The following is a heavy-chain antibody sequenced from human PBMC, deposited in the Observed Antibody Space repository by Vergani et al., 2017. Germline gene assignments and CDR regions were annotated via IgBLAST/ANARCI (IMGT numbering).Heavy chain of an antibody. J-gene: IGHJ4*02. Sequence: QVQLQESGPGLVKPSETLSLTCTVSGGSISSYYWSWIRQPPGKGLEWIGYIYYSGSTNYNPSLKSRVTISVDTSKNQFSLKLSSVTAADTAVYYCARTDSSGMVDYWGQGTLVTVSS. CDR2: IYYSGST. D-gene: IGHD3-22*01. V-gene: IGHV4-59*08. CDR1: GGSISSYY. CDR3: ARTDSSGMVDY.